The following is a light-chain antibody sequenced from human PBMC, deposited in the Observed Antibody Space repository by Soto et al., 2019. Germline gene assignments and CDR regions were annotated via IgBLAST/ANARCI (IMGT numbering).Light chain of an antibody. Sequence: DIHLTQSPSFLSASVGDRVTITCRASQGISSSLAWYQQKPGKAPKLLIYAASTLQSGVPSRFSGSGSGTEFTLTISSLQPEDSATYYCQHLNSFPFTFGPGTKVEIQ. V-gene: IGKV1-9*01. CDR1: QGISSS. J-gene: IGKJ3*01. CDR2: AAS. CDR3: QHLNSFPFT.